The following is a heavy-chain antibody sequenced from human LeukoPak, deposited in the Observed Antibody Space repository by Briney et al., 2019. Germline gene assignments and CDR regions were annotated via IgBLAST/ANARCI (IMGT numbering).Heavy chain of an antibody. V-gene: IGHV3-23*01. D-gene: IGHD2-15*01. CDR3: AKDVGSLRHFDY. Sequence: GGSLRLSCAASGFTFSSYAMSWVRQAPGKGLEWVSAISGSGGSTYYADSVKGRFIISRDNSKNTLYLQMNSLRAEDTAVYYCAKDVGSLRHFDYWGQGTLVTVSS. CDR1: GFTFSSYA. J-gene: IGHJ4*02. CDR2: ISGSGGST.